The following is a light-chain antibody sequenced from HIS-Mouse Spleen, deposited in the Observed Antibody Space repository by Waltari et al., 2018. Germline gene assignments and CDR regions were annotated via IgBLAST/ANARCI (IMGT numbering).Light chain of an antibody. CDR2: EGS. CDR1: SSDAGSYNL. J-gene: IGLJ3*02. V-gene: IGLV2-23*01. Sequence: QSALTQPASVSGSPGQSIPISCPGTSSDAGSYNLFPWYQQHPGKAPKLMIYEGSKRPSGVSNRFSGSKSGNTASLTISGLQAEDEADYYCCSYAGSSTWVFGGGTKLTVL. CDR3: CSYAGSSTWV.